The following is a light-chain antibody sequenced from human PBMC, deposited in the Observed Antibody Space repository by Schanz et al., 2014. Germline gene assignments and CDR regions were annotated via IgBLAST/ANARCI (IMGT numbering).Light chain of an antibody. Sequence: KQPPSSSGTPGQRVTISCSGSSSNIGSNYVYWYQHLPGTAPKLLIFGQTDRPSGLPDRFSASKSGTSASLAITGLQPEDEADYYCQTYDTSLTAWVFGGGTKLTVL. V-gene: IGLV1-47*02. J-gene: IGLJ3*02. CDR2: GQT. CDR1: SSNIGSNY. CDR3: QTYDTSLTAWV.